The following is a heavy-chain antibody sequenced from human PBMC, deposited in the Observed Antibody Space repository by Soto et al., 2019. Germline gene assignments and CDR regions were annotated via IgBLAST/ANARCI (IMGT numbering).Heavy chain of an antibody. CDR2: IIPIFCTA. V-gene: IGHV1-69*13. D-gene: IGHD6-13*01. J-gene: IGHJ4*02. Sequence: SVKVSCKSSGGTVSSYAISWVRQARGQGLEWMGGIIPIFCTANYAQKFQGRVTITADESTSTAYMELSSLRSEDTAVYYCARVYPAHGSSWYFDYWGQGTLVTVSS. CDR1: GGTVSSYA. CDR3: ARVYPAHGSSWYFDY.